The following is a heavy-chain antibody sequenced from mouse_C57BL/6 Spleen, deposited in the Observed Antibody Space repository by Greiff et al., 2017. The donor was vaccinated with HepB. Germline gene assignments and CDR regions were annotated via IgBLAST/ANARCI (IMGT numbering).Heavy chain of an antibody. D-gene: IGHD1-1*01. J-gene: IGHJ4*01. CDR1: GYTFTSYW. Sequence: QVQLQQSGAELVKPGASVKLSCKASGYTFTSYWMHWVKQRPGQGLEWIGMIHPNSGSTNYNEKFKSKATLTVDKSSSTSYMQLSSLTSEDSAVYYCAPHYYGSSYHYYAMDYWGQGTSVTVSS. V-gene: IGHV1-64*01. CDR3: APHYYGSSYHYYAMDY. CDR2: IHPNSGST.